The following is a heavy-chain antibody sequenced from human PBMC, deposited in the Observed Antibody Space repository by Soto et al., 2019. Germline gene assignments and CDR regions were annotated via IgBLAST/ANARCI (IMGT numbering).Heavy chain of an antibody. V-gene: IGHV1-69*13. CDR2: IIPILGTA. D-gene: IGHD1-26*01. Sequence: SVKVSCKASGVTFSSYAISWVRQAPGQGLEWMGGIIPILGTANYAQKFQGRVTITADESTSTAYMELSSLRSEDTAVYYCARGSKGWELLDYWGQGTLVTVSS. CDR3: ARGSKGWELLDY. CDR1: GVTFSSYA. J-gene: IGHJ4*02.